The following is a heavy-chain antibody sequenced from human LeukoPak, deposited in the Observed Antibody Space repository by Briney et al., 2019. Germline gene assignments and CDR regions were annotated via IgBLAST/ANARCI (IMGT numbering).Heavy chain of an antibody. Sequence: ASVKVSCKASGYTFTSYYMHWVRQAPGQGLEWMGIINPSGGSTSYAQKFQGRVTMTRDTSTSTVYMELSSLRSEDTAVYYCAREYYDFWSGCYKPSRYYYYMDVWGKGTTVTVSS. V-gene: IGHV1-46*01. CDR3: AREYYDFWSGCYKPSRYYYYMDV. CDR2: INPSGGST. CDR1: GYTFTSYY. D-gene: IGHD3-3*01. J-gene: IGHJ6*03.